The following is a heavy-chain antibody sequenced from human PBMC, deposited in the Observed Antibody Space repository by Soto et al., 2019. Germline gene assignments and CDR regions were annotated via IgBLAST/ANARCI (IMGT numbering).Heavy chain of an antibody. CDR2: IRGSGGST. D-gene: IGHD6-19*01. Sequence: GESLKISCAASGFTFSSYAMSWVRQAPGKGLEWVSAIRGSGGSTYYADSVKGRFTISRDNSKNTLDLQMNSLRAEDTAVYYCAKESVQQWFDYWGQGTLVTVSS. V-gene: IGHV3-23*01. J-gene: IGHJ4*02. CDR3: AKESVQQWFDY. CDR1: GFTFSSYA.